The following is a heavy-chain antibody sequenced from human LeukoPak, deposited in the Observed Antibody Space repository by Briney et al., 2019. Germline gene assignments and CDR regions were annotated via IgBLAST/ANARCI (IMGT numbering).Heavy chain of an antibody. CDR1: GFTFSRYS. CDR2: ISSSGSTI. Sequence: PGGSLRLSCAASGFTFSRYSMNWVRQAPGKGLEWVSYISSSGSTIYYADSVKGRFTISRDNAKNSPYLQMNSLRAEDTAVYYCAREPEDLWFGENYFDYWGQGTLVTVSS. CDR3: AREPEDLWFGENYFDY. J-gene: IGHJ4*02. V-gene: IGHV3-48*03. D-gene: IGHD3-10*01.